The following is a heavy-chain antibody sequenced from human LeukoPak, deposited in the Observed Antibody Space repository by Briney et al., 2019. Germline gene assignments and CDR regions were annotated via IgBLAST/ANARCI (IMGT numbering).Heavy chain of an antibody. CDR1: GGSISSYY. J-gene: IGHJ4*02. CDR3: ARDAVGAIDY. CDR2: IYYSGST. D-gene: IGHD1-26*01. V-gene: IGHV4-59*01. Sequence: KSSETLSLTCTVSGGSISSYYWSWIRQPPGKGLEWIGYIYYSGSTNYNPSLESRVTISVDTSKNQFSLKLSSVTAADTAVYYCARDAVGAIDYWGQGTLVTVSS.